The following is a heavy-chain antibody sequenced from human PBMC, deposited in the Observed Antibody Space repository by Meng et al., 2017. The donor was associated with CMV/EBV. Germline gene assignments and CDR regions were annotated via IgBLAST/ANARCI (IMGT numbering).Heavy chain of an antibody. V-gene: IGHV4-39*01. J-gene: IGHJ4*02. D-gene: IGHD1-26*01. CDR3: ARYSGSYYSY. CDR2: IYYSGSS. Sequence: QLQLQESGPGLVKPSETLSLTCTVSGGSISSSSYYWGWIRQPPGKGLEWIGSIYYSGSSYYNPSLKSRVTISVDTSKNQFSLKLSSVTAADTAVYYCARYSGSYYSYWGQGTLVTVSS. CDR1: GGSISSSSYY.